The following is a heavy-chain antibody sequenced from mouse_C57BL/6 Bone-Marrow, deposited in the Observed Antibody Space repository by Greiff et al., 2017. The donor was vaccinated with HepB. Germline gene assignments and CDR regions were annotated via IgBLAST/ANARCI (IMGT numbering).Heavy chain of an antibody. CDR2: IRSKSNNYAT. CDR1: GFSFNTYA. CDR3: VRHGYWYAMDY. D-gene: IGHD1-2*01. V-gene: IGHV10-1*01. J-gene: IGHJ4*01. Sequence: DVKLVESGGGLVQPKGSLKLSCAASGFSFNTYAMNWVRQAPGKGLEWVARIRSKSNNYATYYADSVKDRFTISRDDSESMLYLQMNNLKTEDTAMYYCVRHGYWYAMDYWGQGTSVTVSS.